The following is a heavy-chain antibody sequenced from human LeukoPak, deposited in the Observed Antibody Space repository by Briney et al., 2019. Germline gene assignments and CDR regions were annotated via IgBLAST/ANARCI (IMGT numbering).Heavy chain of an antibody. D-gene: IGHD7-27*01. CDR1: GGSISSSSYY. Sequence: SETLSLTCTVSGGSISSSSYYWGWIHQPPGKGLEWIGSIYYSGSTYYNPSLKSRVTISVDTSKNQFSLKLSSVTAAGTAVYYCARRAAKRGTAFDYWGQGTLVTVSS. V-gene: IGHV4-39*01. CDR2: IYYSGST. J-gene: IGHJ4*02. CDR3: ARRAAKRGTAFDY.